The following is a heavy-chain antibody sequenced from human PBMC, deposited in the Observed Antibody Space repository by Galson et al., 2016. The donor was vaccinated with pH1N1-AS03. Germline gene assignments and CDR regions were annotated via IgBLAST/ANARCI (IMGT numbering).Heavy chain of an antibody. CDR2: ISYDGSTK. J-gene: IGHJ4*02. Sequence: SLRLSCAASGFVFSDYAMHWVRQAPGRGLEWVAVISYDGSTKYYADSVKGRFTISRDNSKNTLYLQMNSLKTEDTALYYCTTDVPMSGGALDSWGQGTPVTVSS. V-gene: IGHV3-30*07. CDR3: TTDVPMSGGALDS. D-gene: IGHD3-16*01. CDR1: GFVFSDYA.